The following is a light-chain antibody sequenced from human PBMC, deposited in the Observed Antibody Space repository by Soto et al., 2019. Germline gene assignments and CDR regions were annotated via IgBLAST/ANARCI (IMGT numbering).Light chain of an antibody. CDR3: QQYVCSPIT. Sequence: EKVLKQSSRTLYLSPGERATXSCRASQSVSSSNLAWYQHKAGQARRLLINAASRRAAGNAERFSKGGSGTDFTLTISRLEAEDFAEYYCQQYVCSPITFGQGTRLDI. CDR2: AAS. V-gene: IGKV3-20*01. CDR1: QSVSSSN. J-gene: IGKJ5*01.